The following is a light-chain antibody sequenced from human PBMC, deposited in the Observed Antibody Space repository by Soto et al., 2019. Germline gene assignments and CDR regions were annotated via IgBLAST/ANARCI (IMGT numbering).Light chain of an antibody. CDR1: SSNIGGNP. Sequence: QSVLTQPPSASGTPGQRVTISCSGSSSNIGGNPVNWYRQLPGTAPKLLLYSDVQRPSGVPDRVSGSKSGTSASLAISGRQYEDEADYFCAAWDDSLSAVLFGGGTKLTVL. V-gene: IGLV1-44*01. CDR3: AAWDDSLSAVL. J-gene: IGLJ2*01. CDR2: SDV.